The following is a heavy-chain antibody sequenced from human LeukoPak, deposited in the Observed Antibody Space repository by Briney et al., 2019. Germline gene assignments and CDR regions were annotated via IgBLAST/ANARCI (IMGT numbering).Heavy chain of an antibody. V-gene: IGHV1-18*01. D-gene: IGHD2-15*01. CDR1: GYTFNNYG. CDR3: ARDSADCSGGSCYSAEYFQH. J-gene: IGHJ1*01. Sequence: ASVKVSCKASGYTFNNYGISWVRQAPGQGLEWMGRISAYNGNTNFAQKVQDRVTMTTDTSTRTAYMEPRNLTSDDTAVYYCARDSADCSGGSCYSAEYFQHWGQGTLVTVSS. CDR2: ISAYNGNT.